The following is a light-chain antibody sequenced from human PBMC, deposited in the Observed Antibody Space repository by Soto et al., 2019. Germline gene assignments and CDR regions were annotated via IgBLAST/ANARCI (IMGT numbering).Light chain of an antibody. Sequence: EILMTQSPATLSVSPGETASLSCSACQSAGNFLAWYHQQPGQAPRLLIYYISTRATGIPARFSGSGSGTEFTLTINSLQSEDSAVYYCQQHNQWPITFGQGTRLEIK. CDR3: QQHNQWPIT. V-gene: IGKV3D-15*01. J-gene: IGKJ5*01. CDR2: YIS. CDR1: QSAGNF.